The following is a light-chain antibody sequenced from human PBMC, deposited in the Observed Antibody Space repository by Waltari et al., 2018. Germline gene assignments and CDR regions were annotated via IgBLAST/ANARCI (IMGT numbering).Light chain of an antibody. J-gene: IGKJ1*01. CDR2: DAT. Sequence: DIQMTQSPSSLSASVGDRVTITCRASQGFRSDLGWYQQKLGKAPKRLIYDATSLQSGVPSRFSGSGSGTEFSLTISSLQPEDVATYYCLQHYNYPRTFGQGTKVEIK. V-gene: IGKV1-17*01. CDR1: QGFRSD. CDR3: LQHYNYPRT.